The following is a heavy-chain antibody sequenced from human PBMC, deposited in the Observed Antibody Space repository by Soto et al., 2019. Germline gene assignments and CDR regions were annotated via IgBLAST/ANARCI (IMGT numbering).Heavy chain of an antibody. CDR3: ARNGCSSTTCYNSEAPYHSMDV. J-gene: IGHJ6*02. CDR1: GGSIRSGSYY. D-gene: IGHD2-2*02. Sequence: SETLSLTCSVSGGSIRSGSYYWSWIRQHPGKALEWIGYIFHSGSTYYNPSLKSRVTMSVDMSKNQFSLKLNSVTAADTAVYYCARNGCSSTTCYNSEAPYHSMDVWSRGTTVTAP. CDR2: IFHSGST. V-gene: IGHV4-31*03.